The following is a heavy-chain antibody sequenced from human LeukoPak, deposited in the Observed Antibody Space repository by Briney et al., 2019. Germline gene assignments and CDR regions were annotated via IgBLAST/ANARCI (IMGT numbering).Heavy chain of an antibody. D-gene: IGHD3-22*01. CDR2: IYTSGST. J-gene: IGHJ4*02. CDR1: GGSISSYY. CDR3: ARDWHYYDSSGYYYTHFDY. V-gene: IGHV4-4*07. Sequence: PSETLFLTCTVSGGSISSYYWSWIRQPAGKGLEWIGRIYTSGSTNYNPSLKSRVTMSVDTSKNQFSLKLSSVTAADTAVYYCARDWHYYDSSGYYYTHFDYWGQGTLVTVSS.